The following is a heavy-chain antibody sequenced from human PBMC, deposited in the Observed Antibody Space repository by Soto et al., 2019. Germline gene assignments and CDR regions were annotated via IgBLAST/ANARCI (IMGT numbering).Heavy chain of an antibody. CDR1: GFTFRDYY. J-gene: IGHJ6*02. D-gene: IGHD3-3*01. V-gene: IGHV3-11*06. Sequence: PGGSLRLSCAASGFTFRDYYMSWIRQAPGKGLEWVSYISSSSSYTNYADSVKGRFTISRDNAKNSLYLQMNSLRAEDTAVYYCASSIPPGDFWSGYSDYYYYGMDVWGQGTTVTVSS. CDR3: ASSIPPGDFWSGYSDYYYYGMDV. CDR2: ISSSSSYT.